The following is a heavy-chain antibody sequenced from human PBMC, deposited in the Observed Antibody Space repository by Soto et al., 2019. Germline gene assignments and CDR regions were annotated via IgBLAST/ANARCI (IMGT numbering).Heavy chain of an antibody. CDR3: ARGNTCLFEY. J-gene: IGHJ4*02. D-gene: IGHD1-1*01. CDR1: GFTFSTYS. Sequence: PGGSLRLSCAASGFTFSTYSMNWVRQAPGQGLEWVSSISSSSTYIYYADSVRGRFAISRDNAKNSLSLQMNSLRAEDTAVYYCARGNTCLFEYWGQGTLVTVSS. CDR2: ISSSSTYI. V-gene: IGHV3-21*01.